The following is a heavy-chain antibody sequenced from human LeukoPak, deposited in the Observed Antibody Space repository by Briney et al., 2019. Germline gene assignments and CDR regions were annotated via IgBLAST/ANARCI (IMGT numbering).Heavy chain of an antibody. Sequence: ASVKVPCKASGYTFTSYGISWVRQAPGQGLEWMGWISAYNGNTNYAQKLQGRVTMTTDTSTSTAYMELRSLRSDDTAVYYCARDPRRTRRDGYNNDRYFDYWGQGTLVTVSS. CDR1: GYTFTSYG. V-gene: IGHV1-18*01. CDR3: ARDPRRTRRDGYNNDRYFDY. J-gene: IGHJ4*02. CDR2: ISAYNGNT. D-gene: IGHD5-24*01.